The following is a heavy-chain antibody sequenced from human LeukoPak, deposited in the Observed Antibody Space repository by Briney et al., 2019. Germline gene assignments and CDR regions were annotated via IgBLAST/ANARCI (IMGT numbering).Heavy chain of an antibody. CDR2: LYYSGST. CDR1: GGSISSYY. V-gene: IGHV4-59*01. CDR3: ARGGSGISNAFDI. J-gene: IGHJ3*02. D-gene: IGHD3-10*01. Sequence: SETLSLTCSVSGGSISSYYWSWIRQPPGKGLEWIGYLYYSGSTYSNPSLKSRVTMSVDTSKNQFSLKLRSVTAADTAVYYCARGGSGISNAFDIWGQGTMVTVSS.